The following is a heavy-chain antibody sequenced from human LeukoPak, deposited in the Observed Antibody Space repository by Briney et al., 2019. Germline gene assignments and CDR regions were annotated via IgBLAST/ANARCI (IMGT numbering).Heavy chain of an antibody. CDR3: ARAGDTAMVSLDY. CDR2: IIPIFGTA. J-gene: IGHJ4*02. V-gene: IGHV1-69*13. CDR1: GGTFSSYA. D-gene: IGHD5-18*01. Sequence: ASVKVSFTASGGTFSSYAISWVRQAPGQGLGWMGGIIPIFGTANYAQKFQGRVTITADESTSTAYMELSSLRSEDTAVYYCARAGDTAMVSLDYWGQGTLVTVSS.